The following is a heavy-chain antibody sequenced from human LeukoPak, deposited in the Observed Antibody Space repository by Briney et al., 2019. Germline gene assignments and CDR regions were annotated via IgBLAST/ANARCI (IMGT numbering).Heavy chain of an antibody. Sequence: GRSLRLSCAASGFTFDDYAMHWVRQAPGKGLEWVSGISWNSGSIGYADSVKGRFTISRDNAKNSLYLQMNSLRAEDTALYYCAKTEYGNWFDPWGQGTLVTVSS. J-gene: IGHJ5*02. V-gene: IGHV3-9*01. CDR2: ISWNSGSI. CDR3: AKTEYGNWFDP. CDR1: GFTFDDYA. D-gene: IGHD3-10*01.